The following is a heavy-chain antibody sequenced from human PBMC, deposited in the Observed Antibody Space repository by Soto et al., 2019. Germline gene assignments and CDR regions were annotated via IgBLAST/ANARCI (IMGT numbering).Heavy chain of an antibody. Sequence: GGSLRLSCAASGFTFSSYAMHWVRQAPGKGLEWVAVISYDGSNKYYADSVKGRFTISRDNSKNTLYLQMNSLRAEDTAVYYCARNYYSDLCRGPLTSYSYYYGMDVWGQGTTVTVSS. J-gene: IGHJ6*02. CDR2: ISYDGSNK. CDR3: ARNYYSDLCRGPLTSYSYYYGMDV. V-gene: IGHV3-30-3*01. CDR1: GFTFSSYA. D-gene: IGHD2-21*02.